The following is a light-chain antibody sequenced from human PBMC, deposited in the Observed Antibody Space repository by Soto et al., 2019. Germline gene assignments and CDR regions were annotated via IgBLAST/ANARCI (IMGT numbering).Light chain of an antibody. CDR3: AAWDGSLQSWV. Sequence: QLVLTQPPSASGAPGQRVTISCSGSNSNIGSHLVNWYQQVPGTAPKLLIYTNNQRPSGVPDRFSDSKSGTSASLAIGGLQSEDEADYYCAAWDGSLQSWVFGGGTKLTVL. CDR2: TNN. V-gene: IGLV1-44*01. J-gene: IGLJ3*02. CDR1: NSNIGSHL.